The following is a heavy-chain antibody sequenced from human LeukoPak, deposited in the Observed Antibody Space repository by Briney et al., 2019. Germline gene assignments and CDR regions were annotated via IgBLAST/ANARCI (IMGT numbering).Heavy chain of an antibody. CDR3: AKEGADGSGNPRGDYYCYGMDV. J-gene: IGHJ6*02. D-gene: IGHD3-10*01. Sequence: GGSLRLSCAASGFTFSSYAMSWVRQAPGKGLEWVSAISGSGGSTYYADSVKGRFTISRDNSKNTLYLQMNSLRAEDTAVYYCAKEGADGSGNPRGDYYCYGMDVWGQGTTVTVSS. V-gene: IGHV3-23*01. CDR2: ISGSGGST. CDR1: GFTFSSYA.